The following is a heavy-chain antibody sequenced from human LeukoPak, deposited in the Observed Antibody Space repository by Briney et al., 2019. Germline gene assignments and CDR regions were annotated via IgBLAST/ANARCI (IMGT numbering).Heavy chain of an antibody. CDR3: AKVTFGYNSGPAYS. J-gene: IGHJ4*02. CDR1: GYTFSSHA. V-gene: IGHV3-23*01. D-gene: IGHD5-18*01. Sequence: GGSLRLSCAASGYTFSSHAMSWVRQAPGKGLEWVSGISVSGDLTFYADSVRGRFTISRDKSKNNLYLQMSSLRVEDTALYYCAKVTFGYNSGPAYSWGQGTLVIVSA. CDR2: ISVSGDLT.